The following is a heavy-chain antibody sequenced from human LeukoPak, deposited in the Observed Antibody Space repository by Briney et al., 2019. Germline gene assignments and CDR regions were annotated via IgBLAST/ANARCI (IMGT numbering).Heavy chain of an antibody. CDR2: VRGSGSDT. CDR1: GFTFSTYA. D-gene: IGHD5-12*01. V-gene: IGHV3-23*01. CDR3: AKTSRGNSGYDSPFDY. J-gene: IGHJ4*02. Sequence: GGSLRLSCAASGFTFSTYAMSWVRQAPGKGLERVSAVRGSGSDTYYADSVKGRFTISRDNSKNTLYLQMNSLRAEDTAIYYCAKTSRGNSGYDSPFDYWGQGTLVTVSS.